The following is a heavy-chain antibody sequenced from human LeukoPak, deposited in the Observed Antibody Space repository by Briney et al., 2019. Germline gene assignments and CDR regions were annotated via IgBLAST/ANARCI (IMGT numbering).Heavy chain of an antibody. CDR2: ISSSSSYI. D-gene: IGHD5-18*01. J-gene: IGHJ4*02. CDR1: GFTFSSYS. V-gene: IGHV3-21*01. CDR3: ARDPRGITALVDYFDY. Sequence: PGGSLRLSCAASGFTFSSYSMNWVRQAPGKGLEWVSSISSSSSYIYYADSVKGRFTISRDNAKNSLYLQTNSLRAEDTAVYYCARDPRGITALVDYFDYWGQGTLVTVSS.